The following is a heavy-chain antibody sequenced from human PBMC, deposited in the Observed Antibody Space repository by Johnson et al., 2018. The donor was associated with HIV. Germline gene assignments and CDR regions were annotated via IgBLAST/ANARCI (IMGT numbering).Heavy chain of an antibody. Sequence: QVQLVESGGGVVQPGRSLRLSCAASGFTFNSYGMHWVRQAPGKGLEWVAVIYSGGSTYYADSVKGRFTVSRDNSQNTLYLQMNSLRAEDTAVYFCARDAPNFFDSSGVRDDAFDIWGPGTMVTVSS. CDR3: ARDAPNFFDSSGVRDDAFDI. CDR2: IYSGGST. D-gene: IGHD3-22*01. J-gene: IGHJ3*02. V-gene: IGHV3-NL1*01. CDR1: GFTFNSYG.